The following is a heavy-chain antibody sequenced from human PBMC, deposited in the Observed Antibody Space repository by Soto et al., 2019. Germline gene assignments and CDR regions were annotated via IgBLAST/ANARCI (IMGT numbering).Heavy chain of an antibody. J-gene: IGHJ4*02. CDR2: ISSSSSAI. D-gene: IGHD2-8*02. V-gene: IGHV3-21*01. CDR1: GFPFSCNS. Sequence: PGGSLSLSCAASGFPFSCNSMNWVSQATGQVLEWDSSISSSSSAIYYADSVKGRFTISRDNAKNSLYLQMNSLRAEDTAVYYCAILVKYGSSRPYWGQGSLVTVAS. CDR3: AILVKYGSSRPY.